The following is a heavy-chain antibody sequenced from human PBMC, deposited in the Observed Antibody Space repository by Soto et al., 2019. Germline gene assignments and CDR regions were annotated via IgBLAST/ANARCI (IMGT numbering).Heavy chain of an antibody. CDR1: GFTFGTYW. CDR2: IKHDGSEK. D-gene: IGHD3-10*01. Sequence: EVQLVESGGGLVQPGGSLRLSCAASGFTFGTYWMTWVRQAPGKGLEWVANIKHDGSEKYYVDSVKGRFTISRDNAKNSLYLQMNSLRAEDTAVYYCARDRGFFDYWGQGTLVIVSS. CDR3: ARDRGFFDY. J-gene: IGHJ4*02. V-gene: IGHV3-7*01.